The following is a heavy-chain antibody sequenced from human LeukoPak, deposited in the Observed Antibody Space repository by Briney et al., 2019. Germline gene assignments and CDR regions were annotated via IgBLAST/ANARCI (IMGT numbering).Heavy chain of an antibody. CDR3: ERDLPPAYYDFWSGPDY. J-gene: IGHJ4*02. CDR1: GGSTNNFY. Sequence: PSETLSLTCTVSGGSTNNFYWSWIRQPAGKGLEWIGRIYTSGSTNYNPSLKSRVTISVDTSKNQFSLKLSSVTAADTAVYYCERDLPPAYYDFWSGPDYWGQGTLVTVSS. D-gene: IGHD3-3*01. CDR2: IYTSGST. V-gene: IGHV4-4*07.